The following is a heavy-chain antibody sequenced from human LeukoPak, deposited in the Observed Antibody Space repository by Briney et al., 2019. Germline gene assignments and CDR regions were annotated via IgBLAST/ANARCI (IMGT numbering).Heavy chain of an antibody. Sequence: SQTLSLTCTVSGGSISSGGYYWSWIRQHPGKGLEWIGYIYYSGSTYYNPSLKSRVTISVDTSKNQFSLRLSSVTAADTAVYYCARALYSGYDSPGYFDYWGQGTLVTVSS. V-gene: IGHV4-31*03. CDR1: GGSISSGGYY. D-gene: IGHD5-12*01. CDR3: ARALYSGYDSPGYFDY. J-gene: IGHJ4*02. CDR2: IYYSGST.